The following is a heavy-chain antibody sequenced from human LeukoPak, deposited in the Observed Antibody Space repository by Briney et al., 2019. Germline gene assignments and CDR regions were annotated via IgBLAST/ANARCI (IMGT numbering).Heavy chain of an antibody. CDR1: GFTFSSYG. V-gene: IGHV3-30*18. CDR2: ISYDGSNK. Sequence: GGSLRLSCAASGFTFSSYGMNWVRQAPGRGLEWVAVISYDGSNKYYADSVKGRFTISRDNSKNTLYLQMNSLRAEDTAVYYCAKGLLRGNSFVTWGEG. D-gene: IGHD1-7*01. J-gene: IGHJ5*02. CDR3: AKGLLRGNSFVT.